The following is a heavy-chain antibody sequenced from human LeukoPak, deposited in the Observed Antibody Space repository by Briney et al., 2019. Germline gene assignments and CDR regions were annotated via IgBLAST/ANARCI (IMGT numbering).Heavy chain of an antibody. Sequence: GGSLRLSCAASGFTFSSYAMSWVRQAPGKGLEWVSAISGSGGSTYYADSVKGRFTISRDNSKNTLYLQMNSLRAEDTAVYYCAKDPYDILTGSVDYWGQGTLVTVSS. D-gene: IGHD3-9*01. CDR1: GFTFSSYA. CDR3: AKDPYDILTGSVDY. J-gene: IGHJ4*02. V-gene: IGHV3-23*01. CDR2: ISGSGGST.